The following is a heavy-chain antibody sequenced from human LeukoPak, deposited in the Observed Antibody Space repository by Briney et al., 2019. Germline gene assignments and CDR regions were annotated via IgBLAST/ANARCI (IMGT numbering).Heavy chain of an antibody. Sequence: GGSLRLSCAASGFTFSNAWMSWLRQAPGQGLEWGGHLKSKTDGGTTDYAALVKRRFTISRDDSKNTLYLQMNSLNTVDTAVYYCTVVVNDYWGQGTLVTVSS. CDR1: GFTFSNAW. CDR3: TVVVNDY. J-gene: IGHJ4*02. D-gene: IGHD3-22*01. CDR2: LKSKTDGGTT. V-gene: IGHV3-15*01.